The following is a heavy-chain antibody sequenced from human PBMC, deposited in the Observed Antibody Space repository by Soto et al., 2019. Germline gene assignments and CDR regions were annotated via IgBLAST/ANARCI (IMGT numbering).Heavy chain of an antibody. V-gene: IGHV3-23*01. CDR1: GFTFSTYA. CDR3: AKDSTYCSGGSCGREYFQH. J-gene: IGHJ1*01. Sequence: EVQLLESGGGLVQPGGSLRLSCAASGFTFSTYAMSWVRQAPGKGLEWVSAISGSGGSTYYADSVKGRFTISRDNSKNTLYLQMNSLKAEHTAVYYCAKDSTYCSGGSCGREYFQHWGQGTLVTVSS. CDR2: ISGSGGST. D-gene: IGHD2-15*01.